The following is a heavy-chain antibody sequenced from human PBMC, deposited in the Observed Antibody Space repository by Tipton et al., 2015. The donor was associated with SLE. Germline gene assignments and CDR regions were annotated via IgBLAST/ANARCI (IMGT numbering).Heavy chain of an antibody. CDR1: NGSISSYY. D-gene: IGHD1-1*01. J-gene: IGHJ4*02. Sequence: TLSLTCTVSNGSISSYYWSWIRQPPGKGLEWIGYIYYSGSTNYNPSLKSRVTISVDTSKNQFSLKLSSVTAADTAVYYCARAQTGTTYLFDYWGQGTLVTVSS. V-gene: IGHV4-59*01. CDR3: ARAQTGTTYLFDY. CDR2: IYYSGST.